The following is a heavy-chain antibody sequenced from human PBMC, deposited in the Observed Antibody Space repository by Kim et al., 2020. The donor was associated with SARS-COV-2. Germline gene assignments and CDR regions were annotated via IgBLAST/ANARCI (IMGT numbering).Heavy chain of an antibody. D-gene: IGHD3-10*01. Sequence: SVKVSCKASGGTFSSYAISWVRQAPGQGLEWMGGIIPIFGTANYAQKFQGRVTITADKSTSTAYMELSSLRSEDTAVYYCARGGHQWPPGGRAFDIWGQGTMVTVSS. CDR3: ARGGHQWPPGGRAFDI. CDR2: IIPIFGTA. J-gene: IGHJ3*02. V-gene: IGHV1-69*06. CDR1: GGTFSSYA.